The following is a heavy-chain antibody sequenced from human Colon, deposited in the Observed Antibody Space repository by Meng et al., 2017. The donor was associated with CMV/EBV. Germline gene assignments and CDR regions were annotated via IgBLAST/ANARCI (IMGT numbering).Heavy chain of an antibody. CDR3: TRDIVL. CDR1: GFTFSTQY. J-gene: IGHJ4*02. CDR2: IKPSGGST. D-gene: IGHD2-15*01. Sequence: QEQLVQSGAKVKKTGASVKVSCKASGFTFSTQYIHWVRQAPGQGLEWLGIIKPSGGSTGYAQKFQGRVTMTRDTSTSTVYMELGSLRSEDTAMYYCTRDIVLWGQGTLVTVSS. V-gene: IGHV1-46*01.